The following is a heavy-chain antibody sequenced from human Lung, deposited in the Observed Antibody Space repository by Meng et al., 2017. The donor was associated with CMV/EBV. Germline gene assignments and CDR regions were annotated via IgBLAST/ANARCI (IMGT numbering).Heavy chain of an antibody. Sequence: TVSGDSISSSAHYWTWIRQHPGKGLEWIGYIYYSGSTYSNPSLKSRVTISVETSKNQFSLRLISVTAADTAVYYCARLGGFLNWFDPWGQGTLVTVS. V-gene: IGHV4-31*03. J-gene: IGHJ5*02. D-gene: IGHD2-15*01. CDR1: GDSISSSAHY. CDR3: ARLGGFLNWFDP. CDR2: IYYSGST.